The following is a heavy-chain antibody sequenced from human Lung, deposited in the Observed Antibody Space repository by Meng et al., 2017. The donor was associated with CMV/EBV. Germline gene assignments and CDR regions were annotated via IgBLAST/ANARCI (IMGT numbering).Heavy chain of an antibody. CDR1: GYTFAGHY. Sequence: ASXXVSCKTSGYTFAGHYLHWRRQAPGQGLEWMAWIHYDTGETNYAQNFHGRVTVTRDTSITTVYMELRSLRPDDTAMYYCARDDNWGPDYWGQGTLVTVSS. V-gene: IGHV1-2*02. CDR3: ARDDNWGPDY. J-gene: IGHJ4*02. D-gene: IGHD7-27*01. CDR2: IHYDTGET.